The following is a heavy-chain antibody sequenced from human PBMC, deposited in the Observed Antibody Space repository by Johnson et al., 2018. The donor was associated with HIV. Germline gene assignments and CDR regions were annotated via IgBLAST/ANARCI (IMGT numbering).Heavy chain of an antibody. D-gene: IGHD1-26*01. V-gene: IGHV3-74*01. CDR2: ISWNSGSI. CDR3: ARDHTNSGSYSTYAFDI. CDR1: GFTFSSYW. J-gene: IGHJ3*02. Sequence: EVQLVESGGGLVQRGGSLTLSCAASGFTFSSYWMHWVRQAPGKGLVWVSGISWNSGSIGYADSVEGRFTISRDNSKNTLYLQMNSLRAEDTAVYYCARDHTNSGSYSTYAFDIWGQGTMVTVSS.